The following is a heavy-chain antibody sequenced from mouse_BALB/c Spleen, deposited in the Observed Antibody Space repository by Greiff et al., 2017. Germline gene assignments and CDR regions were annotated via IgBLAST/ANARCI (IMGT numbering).Heavy chain of an antibody. J-gene: IGHJ3*01. CDR1: GFTFSSYY. CDR2: INSNGGST. V-gene: IGHV5-6-2*01. Sequence: DVHLVESGGGLVKLGGSLKLSCAASGFTFSSYYMSWVRQTPEKRLELVAAINSNGGSTYYPDTVKGRFTISRDNAKNTLYLQMSSLKSEDTALYYCARHNYDYDVWFADWGQGTLVTVSA. CDR3: ARHNYDYDVWFAD. D-gene: IGHD2-4*01.